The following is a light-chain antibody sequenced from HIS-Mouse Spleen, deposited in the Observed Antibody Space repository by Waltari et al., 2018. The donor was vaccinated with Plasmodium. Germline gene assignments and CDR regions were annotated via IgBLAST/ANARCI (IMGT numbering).Light chain of an antibody. CDR1: VLANKY. CDR3: YSAADNNRV. J-gene: IGLJ3*02. Sequence: SYELTQPSSVSVSPGQTASITCSGDVLANKYARGFQQKPGQAPVMVRYNDGGRPSGIPERFSGSSSGTTVTFTISGAQVEDEADYYCYSAADNNRVFGGGTKLTVL. V-gene: IGLV3-27*01. CDR2: NDG.